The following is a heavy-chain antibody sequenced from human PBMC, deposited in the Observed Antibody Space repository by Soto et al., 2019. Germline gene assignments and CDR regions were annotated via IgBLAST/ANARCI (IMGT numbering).Heavy chain of an antibody. CDR2: IIPIFGTA. CDR3: ARERRYYYDSSGYYFDY. D-gene: IGHD3-22*01. V-gene: IGHV1-69*12. CDR1: GGTFSSYA. J-gene: IGHJ4*02. Sequence: QVQLVQSGAEVKKPGSSVKVSCKASGGTFSSYAISWVRQAPGQGLEWMGGIIPIFGTANYAQKFQGRVTITGDESTSTAYMELSSLRSEDTAVYYCARERRYYYDSSGYYFDYWGQGTLVTVSS.